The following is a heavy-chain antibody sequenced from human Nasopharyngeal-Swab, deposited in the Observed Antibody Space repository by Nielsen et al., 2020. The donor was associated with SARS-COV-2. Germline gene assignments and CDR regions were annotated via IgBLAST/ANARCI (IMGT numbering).Heavy chain of an antibody. CDR3: ARHKVGSTMVRDDAFDI. V-gene: IGHV4-39*01. CDR1: GGSISSSSYY. CDR2: IYYSGST. D-gene: IGHD3-10*01. Sequence: SETLSLTCTVSGGSISSSSYYWGWIRQPPGKGLEWIGSIYYSGSTYYNPSLKSRVTISVDTSKNQFSLKLSSVTAADTAVYYCARHKVGSTMVRDDAFDIWGQGTMVTVSS. J-gene: IGHJ3*02.